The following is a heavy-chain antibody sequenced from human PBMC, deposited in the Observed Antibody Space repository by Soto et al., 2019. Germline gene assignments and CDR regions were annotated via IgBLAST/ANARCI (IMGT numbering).Heavy chain of an antibody. D-gene: IGHD5-18*01. Sequence: ASVKVSCKASGYTFTSEYMHWVRQAHGQGLEWXGXXNPXGXXXSXXXXVQGRVTMTRDTSTSTVYMELSSLRSEDTAVYYCARDTAMVTGDYWGQGTLVTVSS. CDR1: GYTFTSEY. J-gene: IGHJ4*02. CDR2: XNPXGXXX. V-gene: IGHV1-46*01. CDR3: ARDTAMVTGDY.